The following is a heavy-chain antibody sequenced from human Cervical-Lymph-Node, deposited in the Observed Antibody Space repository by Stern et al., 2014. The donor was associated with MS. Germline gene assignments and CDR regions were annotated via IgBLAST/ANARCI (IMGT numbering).Heavy chain of an antibody. V-gene: IGHV3-7*01. Sequence: EVQLVESGGGLVQPGGSLRLSCAASGFTFSSYWMSWVRQAPGKGLEWVANIKQDGSDKNYVDSVKGRFTISRDNAKKSLYLQMNSLRAEDTAVYYCARPNLPTYYYDSSGSYDYWGQGTLGTVSS. D-gene: IGHD3-22*01. CDR1: GFTFSSYW. CDR2: IKQDGSDK. CDR3: ARPNLPTYYYDSSGSYDY. J-gene: IGHJ4*02.